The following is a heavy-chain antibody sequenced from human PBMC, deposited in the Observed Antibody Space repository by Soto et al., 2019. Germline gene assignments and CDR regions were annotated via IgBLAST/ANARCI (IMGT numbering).Heavy chain of an antibody. V-gene: IGHV4-39*01. J-gene: IGHJ6*02. Sequence: PSETLSLTCSVSGGFVSSSSYSWGWIRQSPGKGLEWIGTMYSSENTYYNPSLLSRVTISVDTSKNEFSLRLSSVTAADTAVYHCARLNGYCISTNCHGYYGMDVWGQGTTVT. CDR1: GGFVSSSSYS. CDR3: ARLNGYCISTNCHGYYGMDV. D-gene: IGHD2-2*03. CDR2: MYSSENT.